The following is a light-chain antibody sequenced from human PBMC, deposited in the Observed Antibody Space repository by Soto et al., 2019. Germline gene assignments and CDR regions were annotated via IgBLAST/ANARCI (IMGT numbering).Light chain of an antibody. Sequence: EIMMTQSPATLSVSQGGRATLSCRASQSISDTLAWYQQKPGQAPRLLIYDASTRATGIPARFSGSGSGTEFTLTISSLQPEDFATYYCQQTYSTPNTFGQRTRLEIK. CDR1: QSISDT. CDR3: QQTYSTPNT. CDR2: DAS. V-gene: IGKV3-15*01. J-gene: IGKJ5*01.